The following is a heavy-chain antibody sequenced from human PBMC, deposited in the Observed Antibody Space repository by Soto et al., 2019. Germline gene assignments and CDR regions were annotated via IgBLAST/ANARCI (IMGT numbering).Heavy chain of an antibody. CDR3: ARDDSSGWAFDY. CDR1: GFTFSNYG. V-gene: IGHV3-33*01. D-gene: IGHD6-19*01. J-gene: IGHJ4*02. CDR2: IWYDGSNK. Sequence: QVQLVESGGGVVQPGRSLRLSCAASGFTFSNYGMHWVRQAPGKGLEWVAVIWYDGSNKYYADSVKGRFTISRDNSKNTLNLQMNSLRAEDTAVSYCARDDSSGWAFDYWGQGTLVTVSS.